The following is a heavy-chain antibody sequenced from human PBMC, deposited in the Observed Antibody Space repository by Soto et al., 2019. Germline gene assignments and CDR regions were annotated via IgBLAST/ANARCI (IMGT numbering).Heavy chain of an antibody. J-gene: IGHJ1*01. Sequence: QVQLVQSGAELKKPGSSVKVSCKASGGSFSSFGISWVRQAPGQGLEWMGGIIPVFGRPNYAQRFRRRLTITADESTNTVYLELIDLRSEDTAVYYCAREGSGYNLWGQGTQVTVSS. CDR3: AREGSGYNL. V-gene: IGHV1-69*01. CDR1: GGSFSSFG. CDR2: IIPVFGRP. D-gene: IGHD5-12*01.